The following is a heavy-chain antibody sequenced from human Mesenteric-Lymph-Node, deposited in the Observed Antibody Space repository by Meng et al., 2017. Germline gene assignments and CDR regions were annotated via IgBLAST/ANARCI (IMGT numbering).Heavy chain of an antibody. D-gene: IGHD3-22*01. Sequence: SVKVSCKASGGTFSSYAISWVRQAPGQGLEWMGGIIPIFGTANYAQKFQGRVTITTDESTSTAYMELSSLRSEDTAVYYCASLYYDSSGYYRRDAFDIWGQGTMVTV. J-gene: IGHJ3*02. CDR2: IIPIFGTA. CDR3: ASLYYDSSGYYRRDAFDI. V-gene: IGHV1-69*05. CDR1: GGTFSSYA.